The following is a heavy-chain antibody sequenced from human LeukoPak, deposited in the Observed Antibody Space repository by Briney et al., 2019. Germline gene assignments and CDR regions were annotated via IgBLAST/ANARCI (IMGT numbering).Heavy chain of an antibody. V-gene: IGHV3-21*01. Sequence: GGSLRLSCAASGFTFSSYSMNWVRQAPGKGLEWVSSISSSSSYIYYADSVKGRFTISRDNAKNSLYLQMNSLRAEDTAVYYCARGMVRGVIDFLDYWGQGTLVTVSS. CDR3: ARGMVRGVIDFLDY. CDR1: GFTFSSYS. D-gene: IGHD3-10*01. J-gene: IGHJ4*02. CDR2: ISSSSSYI.